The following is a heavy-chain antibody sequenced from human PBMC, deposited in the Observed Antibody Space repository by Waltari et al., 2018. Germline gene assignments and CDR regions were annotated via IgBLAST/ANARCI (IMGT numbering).Heavy chain of an antibody. Sequence: QVQLVQSGAEVKKPGASVKVSCKVSGYTLTELSMHWVRQAPGKGLEWMGGFDPEDGETIYAQKFQGRVTMTEDTSTDTAYMELSSLRSEDTAVYYCATSGGWLQLGYYYYYMDVWGKGTTVTVSS. CDR1: GYTLTELS. CDR3: ATSGGWLQLGYYYYYMDV. J-gene: IGHJ6*03. D-gene: IGHD5-12*01. CDR2: FDPEDGET. V-gene: IGHV1-24*01.